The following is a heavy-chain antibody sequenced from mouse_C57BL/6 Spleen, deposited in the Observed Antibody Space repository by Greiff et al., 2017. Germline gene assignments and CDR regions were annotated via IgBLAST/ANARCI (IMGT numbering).Heavy chain of an antibody. V-gene: IGHV5-17*01. J-gene: IGHJ2*01. CDR2: ISSGSSTI. D-gene: IGHD4-1*01. CDR3: ARDWDGGYYFDY. Sequence: DVKLVESGGGLVKPGGSLKLSCAASGFTFSDYGMHWVRQAPEKGLEWVAYISSGSSTIYYADTVKGRFTISRDNAKNTLFLQMTSLRSEDTAMYYCARDWDGGYYFDYWGQGTTLTVSS. CDR1: GFTFSDYG.